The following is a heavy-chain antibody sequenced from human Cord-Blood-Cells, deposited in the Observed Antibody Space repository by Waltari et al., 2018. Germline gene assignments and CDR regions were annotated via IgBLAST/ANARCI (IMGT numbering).Heavy chain of an antibody. Sequence: QVTLRESGPALVKPTQTLTLTCTFSGFSLSTSGMCVSWIRQPPGKALEWLALIDWDDYKYYSTSLETRLTISKDTSKTQVVLTMTNMDPVDTATYSCARSHNWNYESYNWFDPWGQGTLVTVSS. J-gene: IGHJ5*02. CDR1: GFSLSTSGMC. CDR3: ARSHNWNYESYNWFDP. V-gene: IGHV2-70*01. CDR2: IDWDDYK. D-gene: IGHD1-7*01.